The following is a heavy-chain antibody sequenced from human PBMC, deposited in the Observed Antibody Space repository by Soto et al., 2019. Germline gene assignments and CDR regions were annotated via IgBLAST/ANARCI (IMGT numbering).Heavy chain of an antibody. V-gene: IGHV3-23*01. Sequence: GGSLRLSCAASGFTFSAYAMSWVRQAPGKGLEWVSAISGSGGGTYYADSVKGRFTISRDSSKNTLYLQMNSLRAEDTAVYYCAKDKREMVAATLSDYWGQGTLVTVSS. CDR1: GFTFSAYA. D-gene: IGHD2-15*01. CDR2: ISGSGGGT. J-gene: IGHJ4*02. CDR3: AKDKREMVAATLSDY.